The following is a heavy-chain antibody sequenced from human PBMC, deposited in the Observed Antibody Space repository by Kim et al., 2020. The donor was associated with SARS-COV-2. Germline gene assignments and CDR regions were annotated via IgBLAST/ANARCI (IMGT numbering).Heavy chain of an antibody. V-gene: IGHV5-10-1*01. CDR2: IDPSDSYT. Sequence: GESLKISCKGSGYSFTSYWISWVRQMPGKGLEWMGRIDPSDSYTNYSPSFQGHVTISADKSISTAYLQWSSLKASDTAMYYCARTPTQWLYAFDIWGQGTMVTVSS. D-gene: IGHD6-19*01. CDR1: GYSFTSYW. CDR3: ARTPTQWLYAFDI. J-gene: IGHJ3*02.